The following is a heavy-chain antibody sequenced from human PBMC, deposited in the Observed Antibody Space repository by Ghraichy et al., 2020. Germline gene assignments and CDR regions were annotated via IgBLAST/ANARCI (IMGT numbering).Heavy chain of an antibody. J-gene: IGHJ4*02. CDR2: ISSSSSYI. Sequence: GGSLRLSCAASGFTFSSYSMNWVRQAPGKGLEWVSSISSSSSYIYYADSVKGRFTISRDNAKNSLYLQMNSLRAEDTAVYYCARDLRDCSGGSCYYQPSDYWGQGTLVTVSS. CDR3: ARDLRDCSGGSCYYQPSDY. V-gene: IGHV3-21*01. D-gene: IGHD2-15*01. CDR1: GFTFSSYS.